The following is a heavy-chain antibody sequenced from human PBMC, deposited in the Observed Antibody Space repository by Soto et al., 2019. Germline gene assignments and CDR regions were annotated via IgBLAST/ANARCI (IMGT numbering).Heavy chain of an antibody. Sequence: QVQLQESGPGLVKPSETLSLTCSVSGDSIGTYYWSWVRQPPGKGLEWLGFAHYSGSTQYNPSLKGRVTMSGDTSKNHLSLILRSVTAADTAVYYCARESEGGNLHDWFDPWGQGILVTVSS. CDR1: GDSIGTYY. CDR2: AHYSGST. D-gene: IGHD3-16*01. V-gene: IGHV4-59*01. J-gene: IGHJ5*02. CDR3: ARESEGGNLHDWFDP.